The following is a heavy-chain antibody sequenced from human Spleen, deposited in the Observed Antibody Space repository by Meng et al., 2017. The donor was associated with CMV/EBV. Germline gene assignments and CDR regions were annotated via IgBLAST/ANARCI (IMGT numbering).Heavy chain of an antibody. D-gene: IGHD1-26*01. CDR2: ISSSGSIM. CDR1: GFTFSDYY. V-gene: IGHV3-11*04. Sequence: AASGFTFSDYYMTWIRQAPGKGLEWISHISSSGSIMHYAESVKGRFTISRDNGQSTLYLQMNSLRADDTAVYYCARDFSAVHNWLDTWGQGTLVTVSS. CDR3: ARDFSAVHNWLDT. J-gene: IGHJ5*02.